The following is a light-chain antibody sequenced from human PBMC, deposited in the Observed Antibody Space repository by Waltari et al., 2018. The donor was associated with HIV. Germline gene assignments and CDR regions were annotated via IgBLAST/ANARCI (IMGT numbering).Light chain of an antibody. Sequence: SYELTQPPSVSVSPGQTATITCSGDDLGGRSACWYQQKPGLSPVLVIYQDNRRASGIFGRFSGSNSGNAATLTIGGTQAMDEADYFCQAWDSSTVVFGGGTKLTVL. J-gene: IGLJ2*01. CDR1: DLGGRS. CDR3: QAWDSSTVV. V-gene: IGLV3-1*01. CDR2: QDN.